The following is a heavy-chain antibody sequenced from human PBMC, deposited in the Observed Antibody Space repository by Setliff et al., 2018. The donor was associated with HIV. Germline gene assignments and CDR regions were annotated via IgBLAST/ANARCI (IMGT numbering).Heavy chain of an antibody. CDR3: ARRYYNFWSGSHDAFDI. CDR1: GYTFSGYY. V-gene: IGHV1-2*02. CDR2: INPNSGAT. Sequence: ASVKVSCKASGYTFSGYYLHWVRRAPGQGLEWMGWINPNSGATNYAQNFQGRVTMTRNTSINTAYMELSSLRSEDTAVYYCARRYYNFWSGSHDAFDIWGQGTMVTVSS. J-gene: IGHJ3*02. D-gene: IGHD3-3*01.